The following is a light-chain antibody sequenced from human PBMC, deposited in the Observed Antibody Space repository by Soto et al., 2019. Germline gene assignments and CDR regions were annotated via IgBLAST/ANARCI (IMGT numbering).Light chain of an antibody. Sequence: QSVLTQQPSASGTPGQTVTISCSGSSSNIGSNSVNWFQHLPGAVPKLLIFSNHQRPSGVPDRFSGSKSGTSASLAISGLQTEDEADYYCSAWDDSLVVVFGGGTKVTVL. CDR1: SSNIGSNS. J-gene: IGLJ2*01. V-gene: IGLV1-44*01. CDR3: SAWDDSLVVV. CDR2: SNH.